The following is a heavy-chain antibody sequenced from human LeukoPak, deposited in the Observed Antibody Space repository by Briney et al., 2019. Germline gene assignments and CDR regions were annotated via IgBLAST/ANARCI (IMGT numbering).Heavy chain of an antibody. CDR2: IYYSGST. J-gene: IGHJ4*02. D-gene: IGHD6-13*01. CDR3: ARASSRLDYFDY. V-gene: IGHV4-59*01. Sequence: SETLSLTCTVSGGSISSYYWSWIRQPPGKGLEWIGYIYYSGSTNYNPSLKSRVTISVDTSKKQFSLKLNSVTAADTAVYYCARASSRLDYFDYWGQGTLVTVYS. CDR1: GGSISSYY.